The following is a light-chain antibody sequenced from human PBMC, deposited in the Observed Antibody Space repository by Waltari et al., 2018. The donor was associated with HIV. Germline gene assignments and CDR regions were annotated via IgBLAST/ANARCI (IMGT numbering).Light chain of an antibody. CDR2: KAS. CDR3: QQGNSFPIT. Sequence: DIQMTQSPSTLSASVGDRVTITCRASQSISNWLAWYQQKPGKAPKLLIYKASSLESGVPSRFSGSGSGTEFTLTISSLQPDDFATYYCQQGNSFPITFGQGTRLEIK. CDR1: QSISNW. V-gene: IGKV1-5*03. J-gene: IGKJ5*01.